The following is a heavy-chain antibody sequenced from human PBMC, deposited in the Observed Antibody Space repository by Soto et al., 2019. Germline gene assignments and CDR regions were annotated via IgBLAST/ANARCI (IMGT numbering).Heavy chain of an antibody. CDR2: INPFDGSR. CDR1: GYIFTSYY. D-gene: IGHD3-10*01. Sequence: QVQLVQSGAEVKKPGASVKVSCKAPGYIFTSYYIHWVRQAPGQGLEWMGWINPFDGSRMFAQSFQGRVTMTRDTSTSTVYMEVSSLRSEDTAVYYCSRVDPGETSPFDQWGQGTLVTVSS. V-gene: IGHV1-46*03. J-gene: IGHJ4*02. CDR3: SRVDPGETSPFDQ.